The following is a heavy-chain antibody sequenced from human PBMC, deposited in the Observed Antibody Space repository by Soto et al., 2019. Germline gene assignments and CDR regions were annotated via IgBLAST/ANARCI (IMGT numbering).Heavy chain of an antibody. J-gene: IGHJ6*02. Sequence: QVQLQESGPGLVKPSQTLSLTCTVSGGSISSGDYYWSWIRQPPGKGLEWIGYIYYSGSTYYNPSLKSRVTISVDTSKHQFSLKLSSVTAADTAVYYCARGFTIFGVVTHYYYGMDVWGQGTTVTVSS. D-gene: IGHD3-3*01. CDR2: IYYSGST. CDR3: ARGFTIFGVVTHYYYGMDV. V-gene: IGHV4-30-4*01. CDR1: GGSISSGDYY.